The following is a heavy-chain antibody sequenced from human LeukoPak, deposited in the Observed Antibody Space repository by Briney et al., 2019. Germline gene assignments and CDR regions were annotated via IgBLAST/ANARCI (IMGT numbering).Heavy chain of an antibody. V-gene: IGHV3-30*01. J-gene: IGHJ4*02. CDR1: GFTFSSYA. D-gene: IGHD3-16*01. CDR3: ARDEDPSVSGGLFDY. Sequence: PGRSLRRSCAASGFTFSSYAMHWVHQAPGKGLEWVAVISYDGSNKYYADSVKGRFTISRDNSKNTLYLQMNSLRAEDTAVYYCARDEDPSVSGGLFDYWGQGTLVTVSS. CDR2: ISYDGSNK.